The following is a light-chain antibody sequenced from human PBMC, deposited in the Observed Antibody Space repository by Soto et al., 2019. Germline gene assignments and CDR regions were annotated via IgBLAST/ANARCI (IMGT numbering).Light chain of an antibody. CDR3: SSYTSSSTYV. CDR2: DVS. CDR1: SRDVGGYNY. V-gene: IGLV2-14*01. J-gene: IGLJ1*01. Sequence: QSALTQPASLSGSPGQSITISCTGTSRDVGGYNYVSWYQQRPGKAPKLMIYDVSNRPSGVSNRFSGSKSGNTASLTISGLQAEDEADYYCSSYTSSSTYVFGTGTKVTVL.